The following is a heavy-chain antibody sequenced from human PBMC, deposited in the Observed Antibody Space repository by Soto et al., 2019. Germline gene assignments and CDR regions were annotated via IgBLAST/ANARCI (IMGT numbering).Heavy chain of an antibody. V-gene: IGHV3-23*01. D-gene: IGHD3-10*01. CDR1: GFTFSTYA. CDR2: ISGSGGST. CDR3: AKENTGTTMVRLNWFDP. J-gene: IGHJ5*02. Sequence: EVQLLESGGGLVQPGGSLRLFCAASGFTFSTYAMSWVRQAPGKGLEWVSAISGSGGSTYYADSVKGRFTISRDNSKNTLYLQMNSLRAEDTAVYYCAKENTGTTMVRLNWFDPWGQGTLVTVSS.